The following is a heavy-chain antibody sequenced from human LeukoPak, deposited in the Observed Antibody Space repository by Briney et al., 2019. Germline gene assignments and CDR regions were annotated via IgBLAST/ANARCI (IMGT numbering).Heavy chain of an antibody. Sequence: PSETLSLTCAVYGGSFSGYYWSWIRQPPGKGLEWIGEINHSGSTNYNPSLKSRVTISVDTSKNQFSLKLSSATAADTAVYYCASQARGGYDFWSGYYGWGQGTLVTVSS. CDR3: ASQARGGYDFWSGYYG. J-gene: IGHJ4*02. V-gene: IGHV4-34*01. CDR1: GGSFSGYY. CDR2: INHSGST. D-gene: IGHD3-3*01.